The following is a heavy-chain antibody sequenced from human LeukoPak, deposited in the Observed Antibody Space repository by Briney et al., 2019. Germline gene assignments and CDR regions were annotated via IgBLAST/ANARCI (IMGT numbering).Heavy chain of an antibody. CDR1: GGSISSSSYY. Sequence: SETLSLTCTVSGGSISSSSYYWGWIRQPPGKGLEWIGSIYYSGSTYYNPSLKSRVTISVDTSKNQFSLKLSSVTAADTAVYYCARTNYYDVHAFDIWGQGTMVTVSS. J-gene: IGHJ3*02. D-gene: IGHD3-22*01. CDR3: ARTNYYDVHAFDI. V-gene: IGHV4-39*01. CDR2: IYYSGST.